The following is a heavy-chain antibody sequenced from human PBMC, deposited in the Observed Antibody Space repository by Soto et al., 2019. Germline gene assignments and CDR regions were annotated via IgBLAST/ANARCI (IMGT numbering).Heavy chain of an antibody. J-gene: IGHJ6*02. Sequence: PSETLSLTCTVSGGSISSGDYYWSWIRQPPGKGLEWIGYIYYSGSTYYNPSLKSRVTISVDTSKNQFSLKLSSVTAAGTAVYYCARGSGHYYGSGRYGMDVWGQGTTVTVSS. CDR1: GGSISSGDYY. CDR3: ARGSGHYYGSGRYGMDV. D-gene: IGHD3-10*01. V-gene: IGHV4-30-4*01. CDR2: IYYSGST.